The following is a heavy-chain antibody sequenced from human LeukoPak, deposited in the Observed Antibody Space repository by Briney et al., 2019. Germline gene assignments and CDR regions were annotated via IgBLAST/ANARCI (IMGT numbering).Heavy chain of an antibody. V-gene: IGHV5-10-1*01. J-gene: IGHJ6*02. CDR2: IDPSDSYT. D-gene: IGHD1-26*01. CDR3: ARHFLGELPDMDV. Sequence: GESLRISCKGSGYSFTSYWISLVRQMPGKGLEWMGRIDPSDSYTKYSPSFQGHVTISGDESISTAYLQWSSLKASDTAMYYCARHFLGELPDMDVWGQGTTVTVSS. CDR1: GYSFTSYW.